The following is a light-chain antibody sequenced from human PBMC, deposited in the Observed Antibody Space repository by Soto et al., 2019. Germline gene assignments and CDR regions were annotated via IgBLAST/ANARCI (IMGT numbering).Light chain of an antibody. V-gene: IGLV2-8*01. CDR3: QSSDSSLSAFHV. Sequence: QSVLTQPPSASGSPGQSVTIACTGTSSDVGYYNYVSWYQQPPGKAPKLLIYDVSKRPSGVPDRFSGSKSGNTASLTVSGLQAEDEGDYYCQSSDSSLSAFHVFGTGTKVTVL. CDR2: DVS. J-gene: IGLJ1*01. CDR1: SSDVGYYNY.